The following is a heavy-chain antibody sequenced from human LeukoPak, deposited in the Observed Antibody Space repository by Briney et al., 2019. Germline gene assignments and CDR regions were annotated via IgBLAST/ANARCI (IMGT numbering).Heavy chain of an antibody. V-gene: IGHV1-46*01. CDR1: GYTFSSYH. Sequence: GASVRVSCKASGYTFSSYHIHWVRQAPGQGLEWMGIINPRGASAIYAQKLQGRVTMTTDTSTSTAYMELRSLRSDDTAVYYCARVWKIAGSNNFDYWGQGTLVTVSS. CDR3: ARVWKIAGSNNFDY. J-gene: IGHJ4*02. D-gene: IGHD4-11*01. CDR2: INPRGASA.